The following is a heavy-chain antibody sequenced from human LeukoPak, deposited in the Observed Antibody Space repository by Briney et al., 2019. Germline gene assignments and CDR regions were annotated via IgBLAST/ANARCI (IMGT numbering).Heavy chain of an antibody. CDR3: ARDARRGVELKAFDI. CDR2: MNPNSGNT. Sequence: ASVKVSCKASGYTFTSYDINWERQATGQGLEWMGWMNPNSGNTGYAQKFQGRVTMTRNTSISTAYMELSSLRSEDTAVYYCARDARRGVELKAFDIWGQGTMVTVSS. D-gene: IGHD1-7*01. V-gene: IGHV1-8*01. CDR1: GYTFTSYD. J-gene: IGHJ3*02.